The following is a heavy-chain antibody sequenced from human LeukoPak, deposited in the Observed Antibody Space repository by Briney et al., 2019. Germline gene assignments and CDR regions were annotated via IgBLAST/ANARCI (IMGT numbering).Heavy chain of an antibody. J-gene: IGHJ4*02. CDR2: IFWDDDK. CDR1: GFLLSTSGVG. CDR3: ARRAEELRSTGGFDY. Sequence: SGPTLVNPTQTLTLTCAFSGFLLSTSGVGVGWIRQPPGKALEWLALIFWDDDKRYSPFLKSRLTITKDTSKNQVVLTMTNMDPVDTATYYCARRAEELRSTGGFDYWGQGILVTVSS. D-gene: IGHD1-26*01. V-gene: IGHV2-5*02.